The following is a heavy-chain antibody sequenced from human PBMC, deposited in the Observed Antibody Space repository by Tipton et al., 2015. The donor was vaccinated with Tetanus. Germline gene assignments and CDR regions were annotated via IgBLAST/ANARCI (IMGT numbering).Heavy chain of an antibody. CDR2: IYPGDSDT. J-gene: IGHJ4*02. Sequence: QLVQSGAEVKKPGESLKISCKGAGYSFGIYWLAWVRQMPGKGLEWMGIIYPGDSDTRYSPSFEGQVTISVDKSIATAYLQWSSLRASDTATYYCAKVSAPGTIATGNFDYWGQGTPVTVSS. V-gene: IGHV5-51*01. CDR1: GYSFGIYW. CDR3: AKVSAPGTIATGNFDY. D-gene: IGHD1-1*01.